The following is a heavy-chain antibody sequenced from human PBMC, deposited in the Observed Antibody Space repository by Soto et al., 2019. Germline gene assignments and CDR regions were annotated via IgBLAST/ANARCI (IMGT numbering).Heavy chain of an antibody. V-gene: IGHV3-23*01. CDR2: ISSSGGSS. CDR3: AKDRDEDGIGYYYVRDAFDI. Sequence: EVQLLESGGGLVQPGGSLRLSCAASGFTFSSYAMSWVRQAPGKGLEWVSGISSSGGSSYYADSVKGRFTISRDNSKNTVYLQMNSLRAEDTAVYYCAKDRDEDGIGYYYVRDAFDIWGQGTMVNVSS. J-gene: IGHJ3*02. D-gene: IGHD3-22*01. CDR1: GFTFSSYA.